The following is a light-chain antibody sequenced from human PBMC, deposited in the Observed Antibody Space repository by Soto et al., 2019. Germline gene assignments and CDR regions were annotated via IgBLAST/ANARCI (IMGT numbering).Light chain of an antibody. Sequence: EIVLTQSPATLSLSPGERASLSCRASQGVTTYLAWYQQKPGQAPRLLIYDSSNRATGIPARFSGSGSGTDFTLTISSLESEDFAVYYCQQRVNRVTLGGGTKVDIK. J-gene: IGKJ4*01. CDR3: QQRVNRVT. CDR1: QGVTTY. V-gene: IGKV3-11*01. CDR2: DSS.